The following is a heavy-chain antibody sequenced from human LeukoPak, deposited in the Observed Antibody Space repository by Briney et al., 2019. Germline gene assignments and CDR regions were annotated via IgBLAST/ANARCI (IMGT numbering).Heavy chain of an antibody. CDR1: GFTFNTYA. V-gene: IGHV3-23*01. Sequence: GGSLRLSCAASGFTFNTYAMSWVRQAPGKGLEWVSSISGTAGRTKYADSVKGRFTISRDNSKNTLYLLMNSLTAEDTAIYYCAKSSKSWNDAFDIWGQGTMVTVSS. CDR2: ISGTAGRT. D-gene: IGHD1-1*01. CDR3: AKSSKSWNDAFDI. J-gene: IGHJ3*02.